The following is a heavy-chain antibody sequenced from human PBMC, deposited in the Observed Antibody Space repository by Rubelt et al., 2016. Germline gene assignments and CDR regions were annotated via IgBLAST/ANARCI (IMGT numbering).Heavy chain of an antibody. V-gene: IGHV1-18*01. CDR2: ISAYNDNT. CDR1: GYTFTSYG. D-gene: IGHD1-7*01. CDR3: ARDLPPFRRYNWNFPLDY. J-gene: IGHJ4*02. Sequence: QVQLVQSGAEVKKPGASVKVSCKASGYTFTSYGISWVRQAPGQGLEWLGWISAYNDNTNYAQKRQGIVTRTTDTSTSTAYMELRSLRSDDTAVYYCARDLPPFRRYNWNFPLDYWGQGTLVTVSS.